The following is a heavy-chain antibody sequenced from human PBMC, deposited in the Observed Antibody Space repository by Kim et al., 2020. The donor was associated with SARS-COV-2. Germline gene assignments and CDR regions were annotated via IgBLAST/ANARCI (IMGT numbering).Heavy chain of an antibody. CDR2: INPSVGST. V-gene: IGHV1-46*03. J-gene: IGHJ4*02. CDR1: GYTFTRYY. Sequence: ASVKVSCKASGYTFTRYYMHWVRQAPGQGLEWMGIINPSVGSTSYPQKFHGRVIMTRDTSTSKVYMDLSSLRSKDTAVYYFALAPAAKETLNFDFWGQGT. CDR3: ALAPAAKETLNFDF. D-gene: IGHD2-2*01.